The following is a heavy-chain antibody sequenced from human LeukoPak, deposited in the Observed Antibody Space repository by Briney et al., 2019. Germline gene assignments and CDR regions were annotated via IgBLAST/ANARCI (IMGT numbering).Heavy chain of an antibody. J-gene: IGHJ4*02. CDR3: ARNGGNSDFDY. Sequence: GGSLRLSCAASGFTFSSYAMHWVRQAPGKGLEWVSVIRGSGGTTYYADSVKGRFTTSRDNSKNTLYLQMNSLRAEDTAVYYCARNGGNSDFDYWGQGTLVTVSS. D-gene: IGHD4-23*01. CDR1: GFTFSSYA. V-gene: IGHV3-23*01. CDR2: IRGSGGTT.